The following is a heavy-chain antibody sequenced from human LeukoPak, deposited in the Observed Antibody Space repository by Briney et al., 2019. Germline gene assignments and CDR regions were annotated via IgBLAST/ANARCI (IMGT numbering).Heavy chain of an antibody. D-gene: IGHD3-16*02. V-gene: IGHV1-69*02. J-gene: IGHJ3*02. CDR1: GGTFSSYT. CDR3: ARPITFGGVIVHAFDI. Sequence: SVKVSCKASGGTFSSYTISWVRQAPGQGLEWMGRIIPILGIANYAQKFQGRVTITADKSTSTAYMELSSLRSEDTAVYYCARPITFGGVIVHAFDIWGQGTMVTVSS. CDR2: IIPILGIA.